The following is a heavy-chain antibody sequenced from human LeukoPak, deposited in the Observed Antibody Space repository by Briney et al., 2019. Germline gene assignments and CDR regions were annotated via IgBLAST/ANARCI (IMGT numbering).Heavy chain of an antibody. CDR3: ARDPAMATTFDY. J-gene: IGHJ4*02. Sequence: ASVKVSCKASGYTFTGYYTHWVRQAPGQGLEWMGWINPNSGGTNYAQKFQGRVTMTRDTSISTAYMELSRLRSDDTAVYYCARDPAMATTFDYWGQGTLVTVSS. V-gene: IGHV1-2*02. CDR2: INPNSGGT. D-gene: IGHD5-18*01. CDR1: GYTFTGYY.